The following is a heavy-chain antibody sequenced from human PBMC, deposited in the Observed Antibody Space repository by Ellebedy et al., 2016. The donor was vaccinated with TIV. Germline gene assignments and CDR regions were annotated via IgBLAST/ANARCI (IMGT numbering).Heavy chain of an antibody. V-gene: IGHV3-33*08. CDR1: GCTFSRYV. CDR2: RWYDGSNK. Sequence: PGGSLRLSCAASGCTFSRYVLHWVRQATAKGLEWVAVRWYDGSNKYYADSVKGRFTISRDNSNNTLYLQMNSLRAEDTAVYYCARDTSKFDYWGQGTLVTVSS. J-gene: IGHJ4*02. CDR3: ARDTSKFDY.